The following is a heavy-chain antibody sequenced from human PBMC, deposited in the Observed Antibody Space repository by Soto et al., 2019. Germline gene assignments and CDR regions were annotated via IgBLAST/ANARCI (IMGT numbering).Heavy chain of an antibody. Sequence: PSETLSLTCHVSGGSMGSGDFFWGWVRQAPWKGLEWIGHISYGWDTSYKPSLQSRVSMSVHTSKNEFSLELSSVTAADTAVYYCARDSFFYDSGAYSHNDFDLWGRGTTVTVSS. CDR3: ARDSFFYDSGAYSHNDFDL. D-gene: IGHD3-22*01. CDR2: ISYGWDT. V-gene: IGHV4-30-4*08. J-gene: IGHJ3*01. CDR1: GGSMGSGDFF.